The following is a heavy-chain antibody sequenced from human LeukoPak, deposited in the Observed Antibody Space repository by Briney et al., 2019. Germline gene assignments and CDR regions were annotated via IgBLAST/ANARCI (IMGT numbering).Heavy chain of an antibody. CDR1: GGSISSGSYY. Sequence: SETLSLTCTVSGGSISSGSYYWSWIRQPAGKGLEWIGRIYTSGSTNYNPSLKSRVTTSVETSKNQFSLKLSSFTAADTAVYYCARDRPGITMIVVVMDWYFDLWGRGTLVTVSS. CDR3: ARDRPGITMIVVVMDWYFDL. CDR2: IYTSGST. J-gene: IGHJ2*01. V-gene: IGHV4-61*02. D-gene: IGHD3-22*01.